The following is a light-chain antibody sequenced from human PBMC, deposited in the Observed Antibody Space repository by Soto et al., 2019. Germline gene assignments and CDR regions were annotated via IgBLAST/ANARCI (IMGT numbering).Light chain of an antibody. CDR3: SSYTTTRTPLI. CDR1: SSDVGGFNF. Sequence: QSALTQPASVSGSPGQSITISCTGTSSDVGGFNFVSWYQQHPGNAPKLMIYEVNNRPSGVSNRFSGSKSGNTASLTISGLQAEDEADYYCSSYTTTRTPLIFGGGTKVTVL. CDR2: EVN. J-gene: IGLJ2*01. V-gene: IGLV2-14*01.